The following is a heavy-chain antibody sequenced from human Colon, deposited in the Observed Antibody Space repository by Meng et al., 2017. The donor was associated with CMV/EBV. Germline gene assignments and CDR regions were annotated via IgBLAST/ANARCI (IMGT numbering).Heavy chain of an antibody. CDR3: VKQAGLYSSSFAH. V-gene: IGHV3-23*01. D-gene: IGHD6-6*01. J-gene: IGHJ4*02. Sequence: GGSLRLSCEVSGFIFRNFEMNWVRQAPGKGLEWVSVISGGGGSTYYTYYAAPVKGRLTISRDNSKNTLYLQLNSLRTEDTDVYYCVKQAGLYSSSFAHWGQGTLVTVSS. CDR1: GFIFRNFE. CDR2: ISGGGGSTYYT.